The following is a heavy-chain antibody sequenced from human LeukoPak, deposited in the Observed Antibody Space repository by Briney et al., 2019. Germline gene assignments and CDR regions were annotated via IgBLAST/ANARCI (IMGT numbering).Heavy chain of an antibody. Sequence: GGSLRLSCAASRFTFSSYAMTWVRQAPGKGLEWVSAISGSGGSTSYADSVKGRFTISRDNSKNTLYLQMNSLRAEDTAVYYCAKDRGSGYHYFDYWGQGTLVTVSS. D-gene: IGHD3-22*01. CDR3: AKDRGSGYHYFDY. J-gene: IGHJ4*02. V-gene: IGHV3-23*01. CDR1: RFTFSSYA. CDR2: ISGSGGST.